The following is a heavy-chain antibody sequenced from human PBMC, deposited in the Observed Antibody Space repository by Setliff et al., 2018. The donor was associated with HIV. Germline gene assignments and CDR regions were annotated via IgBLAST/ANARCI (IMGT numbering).Heavy chain of an antibody. J-gene: IGHJ6*03. CDR3: ARGKGSGWLTYYYYMDV. D-gene: IGHD6-19*01. CDR2: INHSGST. Sequence: SETLSLTCAVYGGSFSGYYWNWIRQPPGKGLEWIGEINHSGSTNYNPSLKSRVTISVDTSKNQFSLKLSSVTAADTAVYYCARGKGSGWLTYYYYMDVWGKGTTVTVSS. CDR1: GGSFSGYY. V-gene: IGHV4-34*01.